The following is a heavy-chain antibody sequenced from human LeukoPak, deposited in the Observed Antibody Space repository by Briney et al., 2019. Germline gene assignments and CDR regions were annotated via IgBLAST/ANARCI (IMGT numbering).Heavy chain of an antibody. Sequence: SETLSLTCAVYGGSFSGYYWSWIRQPPGKGLEWIGEINHSGSTNYNPSLKSRVTISVDTSKNQFSLKLSSVTAADTAVYYCARGRGWLRSYYYYYMDAWGKGTTVTVSS. D-gene: IGHD5-24*01. J-gene: IGHJ6*03. CDR2: INHSGST. V-gene: IGHV4-34*01. CDR3: ARGRGWLRSYYYYYMDA. CDR1: GGSFSGYY.